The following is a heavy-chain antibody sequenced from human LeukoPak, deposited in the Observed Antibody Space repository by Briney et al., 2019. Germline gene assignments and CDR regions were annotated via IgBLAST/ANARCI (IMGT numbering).Heavy chain of an antibody. V-gene: IGHV4-59*01. J-gene: IGHJ4*02. Sequence: AQTLSLTCTVSAGSISSYYWSWIRQPPGKRLEWLGHIYYSVSTNYNPSLKSRVTISVDTSKNQFSLKLSSVTAADTAVYYCASRSSIWSGYQDTLYYFDSWGQGTLVTVSS. D-gene: IGHD3-3*01. CDR3: ASRSSIWSGYQDTLYYFDS. CDR2: IYYSVST. CDR1: AGSISSYY.